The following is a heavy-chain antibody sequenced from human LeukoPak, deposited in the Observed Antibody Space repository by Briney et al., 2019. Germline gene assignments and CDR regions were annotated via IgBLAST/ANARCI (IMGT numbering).Heavy chain of an antibody. J-gene: IGHJ4*02. CDR3: AREWFGELLDGY. V-gene: IGHV3-21*01. D-gene: IGHD3-10*01. CDR1: GFTFSSYS. CDR2: ISSSSSYI. Sequence: PAGSLRLFCAASGFTFSSYSMNWVRQAQGKGLEWVSSISSSSSYIYYADSVKGRFTISRDNAKNSLYLQMNSLRAEDTAVYYCAREWFGELLDGYWGQGTLVTVSS.